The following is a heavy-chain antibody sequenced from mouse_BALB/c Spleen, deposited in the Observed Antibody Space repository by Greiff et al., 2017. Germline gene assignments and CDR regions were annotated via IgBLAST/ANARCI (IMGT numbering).Heavy chain of an antibody. CDR3: ARSRAYDYYAMDY. V-gene: IGHV1-12*01. CDR1: GYTFTSYN. Sequence: QVQLQQPGAELVKPGASVKMSCKASGYTFTSYNMHWVKQTPGQGLEWIGAIYPGNGDTSYNQKFKGKATLTADKSSSTAYMQLSSLTSEDSAVYYCARSRAYDYYAMDYWGQGTSVTVSS. J-gene: IGHJ4*01. CDR2: IYPGNGDT. D-gene: IGHD3-3*01.